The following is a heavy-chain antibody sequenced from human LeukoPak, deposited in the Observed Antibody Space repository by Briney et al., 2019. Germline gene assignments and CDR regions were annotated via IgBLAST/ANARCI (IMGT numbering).Heavy chain of an antibody. CDR2: IYTSGST. V-gene: IGHV4-4*07. J-gene: IGHJ4*02. D-gene: IGHD3-16*01. CDR1: GGSVSSYY. CDR3: ARDGDLGIFDY. Sequence: SETLSLTCTVSGGSVSSYYWSWIRQPAGKGLEWIGRIYTSGSTNYNPSLKSRATMSVDTSKNQFSLKLSSVTAADTAVYYCARDGDLGIFDYWGQGTLVTVSS.